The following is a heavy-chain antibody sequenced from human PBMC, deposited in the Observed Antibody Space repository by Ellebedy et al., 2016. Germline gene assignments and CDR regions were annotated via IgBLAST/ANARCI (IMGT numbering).Heavy chain of an antibody. V-gene: IGHV1-2*02. Sequence: ASVKVSCKTSGYTFSSYDITWVRQAPGQGLEWMGWINPNSSATKYAQKFQGRVSMTRDTSISTAYMELTRLRSDDTAMYYCVRDVTASRDYWGQGTLVTVSS. D-gene: IGHD5-18*01. J-gene: IGHJ4*02. CDR1: GYTFSSYD. CDR2: INPNSSAT. CDR3: VRDVTASRDY.